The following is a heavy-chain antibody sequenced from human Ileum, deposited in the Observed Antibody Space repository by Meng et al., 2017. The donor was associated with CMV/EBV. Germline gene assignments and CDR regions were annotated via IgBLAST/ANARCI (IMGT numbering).Heavy chain of an antibody. Sequence: SETLSLTCTVSGGSVSSGSYYWSWIRQPPGKGLEWIGHIYYSGSTNYNPSLKSRVTISVDTSKNQFSLKLSSVTAADTAVYYCANGYYFDYWGQGTLVTVSS. CDR1: GGSVSSGSYY. V-gene: IGHV4-61*01. CDR3: ANGYYFDY. CDR2: IYYSGST. D-gene: IGHD3-10*01. J-gene: IGHJ4*02.